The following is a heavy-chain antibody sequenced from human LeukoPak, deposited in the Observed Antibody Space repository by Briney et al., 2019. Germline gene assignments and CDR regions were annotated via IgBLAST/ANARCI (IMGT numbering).Heavy chain of an antibody. CDR3: ARSVVPAAIHLDY. J-gene: IGHJ4*02. CDR1: GYTFTSYY. CDR2: INPSGGST. D-gene: IGHD2-2*02. Sequence: EASVKVSCKASGYTFTSYYMHWVRQAPGQGLEWMGIINPSGGSTSYAQKSQGRVTMTRDTSTSTVYMELRSLRSDDTAVYYCARSVVPAAIHLDYWGQGTLVTVSS. V-gene: IGHV1-46*01.